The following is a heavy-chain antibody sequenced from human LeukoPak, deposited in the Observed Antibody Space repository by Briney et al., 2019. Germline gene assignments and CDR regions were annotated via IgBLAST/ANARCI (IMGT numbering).Heavy chain of an antibody. CDR2: VYYTGTT. D-gene: IGHD6-19*01. CDR3: ARYVSVAVTNFFDY. V-gene: IGHV4-39*01. CDR1: GGSISSRNYY. Sequence: SETLSLTCTVSGGSISSRNYYWGWIRQPPGKGLEWIGGVYYTGTTYSNPSLKSRVTISVDTSKNQFSLRLSSVTAADTAVYYCARYVSVAVTNFFDYWGQGTLVTVSS. J-gene: IGHJ4*02.